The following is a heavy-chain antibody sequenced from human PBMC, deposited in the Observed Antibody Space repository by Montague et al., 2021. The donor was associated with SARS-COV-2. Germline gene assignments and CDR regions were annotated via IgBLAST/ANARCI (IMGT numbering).Heavy chain of an antibody. CDR2: TSYSGST. V-gene: IGHV4-59*12. CDR3: ARWGEYYDSPYYYYAMDL. D-gene: IGHD3-3*01. J-gene: IGHJ6*02. Sequence: SETLSLTCTVSGGSISPYCWSWIRQSPGKGLECIGYTSYSGSTDYNPSLKSRVTISIDTSKNQFSLKLSAVTAADTAVYYCARWGEYYDSPYYYYAMDLWGQGTPVTVSS. CDR1: GGSISPYC.